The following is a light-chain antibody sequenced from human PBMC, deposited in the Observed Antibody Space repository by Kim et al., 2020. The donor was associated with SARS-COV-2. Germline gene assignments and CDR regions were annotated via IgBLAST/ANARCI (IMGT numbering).Light chain of an antibody. CDR3: QSFDSSLMRV. V-gene: IGLV1-40*01. Sequence: GQRVTISCTGSNSNSGAGYDVHWYQQLRGTAPKPLIYGNNNRPSGVPDRFSGSKSGTSASLAITGLQAEDEADYYCQSFDSSLMRVFGGGTQLTVL. J-gene: IGLJ3*02. CDR1: NSNSGAGYD. CDR2: GNN.